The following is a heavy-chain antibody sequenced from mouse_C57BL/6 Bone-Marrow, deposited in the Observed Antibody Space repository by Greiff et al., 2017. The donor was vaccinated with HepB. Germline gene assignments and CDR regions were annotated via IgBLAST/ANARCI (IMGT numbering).Heavy chain of an antibody. CDR3: ARQGVYYYGSSRVWYFDV. Sequence: VQLQQPGAELVKPGASVKLSCKASGYTFTSYWMHWVKQRPGQGLEWIGMIHPNSGSTNYNEKFKSKATLTVDKSSSTAYMQLSSLTSEDSAVYYCARQGVYYYGSSRVWYFDVWGTGTTVTVSS. CDR2: IHPNSGST. J-gene: IGHJ1*03. CDR1: GYTFTSYW. V-gene: IGHV1-64*01. D-gene: IGHD1-1*01.